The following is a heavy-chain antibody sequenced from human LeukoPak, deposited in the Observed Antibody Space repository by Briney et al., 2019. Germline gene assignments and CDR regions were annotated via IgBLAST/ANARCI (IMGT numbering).Heavy chain of an antibody. CDR1: GYRFINYW. Sequence: GESLQISCKGSGYRFINYWIGWVRQMPGKGLEWMGIIYPDDSDIRYSPSFQGQVTTSADRSRSIAYVQWNSLKASDTAMYYCARQTLGVRGGEWDYWGQGTLVTVSS. J-gene: IGHJ4*02. CDR2: IYPDDSDI. D-gene: IGHD3-10*01. V-gene: IGHV5-51*01. CDR3: ARQTLGVRGGEWDY.